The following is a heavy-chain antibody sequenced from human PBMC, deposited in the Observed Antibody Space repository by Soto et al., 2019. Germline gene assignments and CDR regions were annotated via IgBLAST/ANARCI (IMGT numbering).Heavy chain of an antibody. D-gene: IGHD4-4*01. CDR1: GYTFSSFY. J-gene: IGHJ6*02. CDR2: INPSGGDT. V-gene: IGHV1-46*01. Sequence: QVQLVQSGAEVKKPGASVKVSCKASGYTFSSFYMHWVRQAPGRGLEWMGIINPSGGDTGSGKKFQGRVTMTRDTSTSTVYIEVSSLRPDETAVYYCARGLNDYSTSSGRRSAQRGYYYGMDVWGPGTTVTVS. CDR3: ARGLNDYSTSSGRRSAQRGYYYGMDV.